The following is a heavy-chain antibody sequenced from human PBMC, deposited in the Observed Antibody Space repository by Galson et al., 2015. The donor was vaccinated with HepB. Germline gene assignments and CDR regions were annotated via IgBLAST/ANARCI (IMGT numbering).Heavy chain of an antibody. Sequence: SLRLSCAASGLSFSSYPMNWVRQAPGKGLEWVAAISGTGGSTSYADSVKGRLIISRDNSKNSLYLQMNSLRAEDTALYHCAKALANRRDALDIWGQGTMVTVSS. D-gene: IGHD3-3*02. J-gene: IGHJ3*02. CDR2: ISGTGGST. V-gene: IGHV3-23*01. CDR1: GLSFSSYP. CDR3: AKALANRRDALDI.